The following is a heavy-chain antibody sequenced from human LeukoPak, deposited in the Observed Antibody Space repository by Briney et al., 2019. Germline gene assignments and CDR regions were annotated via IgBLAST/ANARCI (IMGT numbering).Heavy chain of an antibody. Sequence: SETLSLTCTVSGGSVTSYYWSWIRQPPGKGLEWVGYGDHLGEVVYNPSLQSRVTISIDASSSQFSLRLTSVTATDTAVYHCARLSDLYNGTYLLDSWSQGTLVIVSS. D-gene: IGHD1-26*01. J-gene: IGHJ4*02. CDR1: GGSVTSYY. CDR3: ARLSDLYNGTYLLDS. CDR2: GDHLGEV. V-gene: IGHV4-59*08.